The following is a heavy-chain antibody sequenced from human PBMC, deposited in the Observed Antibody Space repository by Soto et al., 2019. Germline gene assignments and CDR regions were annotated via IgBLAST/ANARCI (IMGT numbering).Heavy chain of an antibody. Sequence: GGSLRLSCAASGFTFSSYGMHWVRQAPGKGLEWVAVISYDGSNKYYADSVKGRFTISRDNSKNTLYLQMNSLRAEDTAVYYCAKDSIVVESYYYYYGMDVWGQGTTVTVSS. CDR2: ISYDGSNK. D-gene: IGHD2-2*01. J-gene: IGHJ6*02. CDR3: AKDSIVVESYYYYYGMDV. CDR1: GFTFSSYG. V-gene: IGHV3-30*18.